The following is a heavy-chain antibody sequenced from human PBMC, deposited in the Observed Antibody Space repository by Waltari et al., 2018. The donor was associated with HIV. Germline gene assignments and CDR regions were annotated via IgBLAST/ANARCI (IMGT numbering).Heavy chain of an antibody. Sequence: QLRESGAGLVKPSENLYLQCSVSGGAISSKSYFWDWVRQPPGKGMEWFWIFSYGGTTYYNPSLKSRVTISVDTSKSQISLNVTAVTASDTAVYYCTRRRGLMNSSHRWFDSWGQGTLVTVSS. J-gene: IGHJ5*01. D-gene: IGHD2-8*01. CDR1: GGAISSKSYF. V-gene: IGHV4-39*01. CDR3: TRRRGLMNSSHRWFDS. CDR2: FSYGGTT.